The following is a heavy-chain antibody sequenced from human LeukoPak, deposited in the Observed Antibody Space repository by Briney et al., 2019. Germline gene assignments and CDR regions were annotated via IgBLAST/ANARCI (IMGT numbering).Heavy chain of an antibody. J-gene: IGHJ4*02. CDR1: GGTFSSYA. Sequence: SVKVSRKASGGTFSSYAISWVRQAPGQGLEWMGRIIPIFGTANYAQKFQGRVTITTDESTSTAYMELSSLRSEDTAVYYCAGGGSGSYYKSWVGYFDYWGQGTLVTVSS. CDR2: IIPIFGTA. V-gene: IGHV1-69*05. D-gene: IGHD3-10*01. CDR3: AGGGSGSYYKSWVGYFDY.